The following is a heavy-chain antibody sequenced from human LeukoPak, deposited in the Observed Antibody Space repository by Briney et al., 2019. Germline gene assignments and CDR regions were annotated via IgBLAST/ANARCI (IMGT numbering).Heavy chain of an antibody. CDR1: GGPISSYY. CDR3: ARGGILTGYDFDY. CDR2: IYYSGST. J-gene: IGHJ4*02. V-gene: IGHV4-59*13. D-gene: IGHD3-9*01. Sequence: PSETLPLTCTVSGGPISSYYWSWLRQPPGKGLEWIGYIYYSGSTNYNPSLKSRVTISVDTSKNQFSLKLSSVTAADTAVYYCARGGILTGYDFDYWGQGTLVTVSS.